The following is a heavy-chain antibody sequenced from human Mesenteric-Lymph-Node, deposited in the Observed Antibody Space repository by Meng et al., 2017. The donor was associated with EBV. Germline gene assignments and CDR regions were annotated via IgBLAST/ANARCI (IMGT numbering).Heavy chain of an antibody. Sequence: QLQLPESCPGLVKPSETLLLTCTVSGGYISSSSYYWGWIRQPPGKGLEWIGSIYYSGSTYYNPSLKSRVTISVDTSKNQFSLKLSSVTAADTAVYYCARRVVGATTYFDYWGQGTLVTVSS. CDR1: GGYISSSSYY. CDR2: IYYSGST. D-gene: IGHD1-26*01. J-gene: IGHJ4*02. CDR3: ARRVVGATTYFDY. V-gene: IGHV4-39*01.